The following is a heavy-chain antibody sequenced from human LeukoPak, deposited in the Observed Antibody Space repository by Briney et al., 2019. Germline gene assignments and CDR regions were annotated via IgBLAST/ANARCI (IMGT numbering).Heavy chain of an antibody. Sequence: PGGSLRLSCTGSGFTFRTYSMNWFRQAPGKALEWVSSISSTSFSKYYADSVKGRFTISRDNAENSVYLQLNSLRPEDTAIYYCTGESAARSIAVADCWGQGTLVTVSS. CDR1: GFTFRTYS. J-gene: IGHJ5*01. V-gene: IGHV3-21*06. CDR3: TGESAARSIAVADC. CDR2: ISSTSFSK. D-gene: IGHD6-19*01.